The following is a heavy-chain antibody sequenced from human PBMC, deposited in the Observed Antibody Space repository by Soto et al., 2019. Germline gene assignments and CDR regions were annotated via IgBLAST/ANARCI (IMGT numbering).Heavy chain of an antibody. D-gene: IGHD2-21*01. J-gene: IGHJ4*02. CDR3: ARPVDIATNTEFDY. CDR2: IFYTGST. Sequence: PSETLSLTCTVSGGSISSSYYYWGWIRQPPGQGLEWIGCIFYTGSTYSNPSLKSRGTISVDTSKNQFSLKLSSVTAADTAVYYYARPVDIATNTEFDYWGQGTLVTVSS. CDR1: GGSISSSYYY. V-gene: IGHV4-39*01.